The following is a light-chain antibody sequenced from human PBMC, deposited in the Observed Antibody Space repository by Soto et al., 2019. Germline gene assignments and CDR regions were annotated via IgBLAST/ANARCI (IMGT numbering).Light chain of an antibody. CDR2: DVS. V-gene: IGLV2-14*01. Sequence: QSAVTQPASVSGSPGQSITISCSGTNSGVGDYNLVSWYQQRPGEAPKLVIFDVSNRPSGVSDRFSGSKSGNTASLTISGLQAKDEGDYFCCSYSTDTTLYVFGSGTKLTVL. CDR1: NSGVGDYNL. CDR3: CSYSTDTTLYV. J-gene: IGLJ1*01.